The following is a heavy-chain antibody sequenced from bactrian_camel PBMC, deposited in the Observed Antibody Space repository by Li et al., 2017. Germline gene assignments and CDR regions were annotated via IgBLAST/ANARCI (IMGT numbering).Heavy chain of an antibody. Sequence: QLVESGGGSVQAGGSLRLSCATNGYAYETYCMGWFRQVPGKEREGVAAIDSVGSTTYGESVKGRFTISKASAKDTLYLQMNNLKPEDTGVCYCAADSPTARADVRTLYDMYLGQGTQVTVS. CDR2: IDSVGST. CDR3: AADSPTARADVRTLYDMY. D-gene: IGHD5*01. CDR1: GYAYETYC. J-gene: IGHJ4*01. V-gene: IGHV3S53*01.